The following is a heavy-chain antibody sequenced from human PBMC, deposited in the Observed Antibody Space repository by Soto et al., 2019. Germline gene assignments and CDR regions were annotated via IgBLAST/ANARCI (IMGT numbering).Heavy chain of an antibody. J-gene: IGHJ6*02. CDR3: ARHKELLLASLSYGLDL. D-gene: IGHD3-22*01. CDR2: IYYTGDT. CDR1: GDFVSSSRYY. V-gene: IGHV4-39*01. Sequence: SETLSLTCTVSGDFVSSSRYYWVWIRHPPGKGLEWIGSIYYTGDTFFNPSLKSRVTFSVDPSKNQFSLKLTSLTAADTAVYFCARHKELLLASLSYGLDLWGQGTTVTVSS.